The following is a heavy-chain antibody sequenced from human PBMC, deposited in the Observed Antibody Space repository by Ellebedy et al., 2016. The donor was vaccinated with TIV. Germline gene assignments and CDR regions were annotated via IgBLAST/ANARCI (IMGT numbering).Heavy chain of an antibody. CDR1: GFTFSDYY. D-gene: IGHD3-10*01. Sequence: GESLKISCAASGFTFSDYYMSWIRQAPGKGLEWVSYISSSSSYTNYADSVKGRFTISRDNAKNSLYLQMNSLRAEDTAVYYCARTGTMVRGVITYWGQGTLVTVSS. J-gene: IGHJ4*02. CDR2: ISSSSSYT. V-gene: IGHV3-11*03. CDR3: ARTGTMVRGVITY.